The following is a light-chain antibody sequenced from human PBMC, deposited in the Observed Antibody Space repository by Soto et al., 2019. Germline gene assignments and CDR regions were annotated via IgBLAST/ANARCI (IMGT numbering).Light chain of an antibody. CDR1: QSFSTN. V-gene: IGKV3-15*01. Sequence: EIVLTQSPGTLSLSPGERATLSCRASQSFSTNLAWYQQKPGQAPRLLIYGASTRATGIPASFSGSGSGTEFTLTISSLQSEDFAVYYCQQYNNWPRTFGQGTKVDIK. CDR3: QQYNNWPRT. CDR2: GAS. J-gene: IGKJ1*01.